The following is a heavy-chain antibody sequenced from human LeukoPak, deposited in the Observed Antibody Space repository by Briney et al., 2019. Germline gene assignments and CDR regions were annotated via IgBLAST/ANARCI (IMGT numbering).Heavy chain of an antibody. Sequence: PGGSLRLSCAASGFTFSSYAMHWVRQAPGKGLEWVAVISYDGSNKYYADSVKGRFTISRDNSKNTLYLQVNSLRAEDTAMYYCARAYDSSGYRAFDIWGQGTMVTVSS. CDR3: ARAYDSSGYRAFDI. CDR1: GFTFSSYA. J-gene: IGHJ3*02. CDR2: ISYDGSNK. V-gene: IGHV3-30-3*01. D-gene: IGHD3-22*01.